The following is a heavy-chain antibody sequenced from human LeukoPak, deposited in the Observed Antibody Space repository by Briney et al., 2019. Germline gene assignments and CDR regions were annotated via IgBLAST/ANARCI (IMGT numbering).Heavy chain of an antibody. CDR1: GFIFTTYW. Sequence: PGGSLRLSCAASGFIFTTYWMTWVRQVPGKGLEWVANINEDGSEKNYVDSLKGRFTISRDNAENSLYLQMNSLRAEDTAVYYCARDYYDSRGYLVPLGYWGQGALVTVSS. CDR2: INEDGSEK. D-gene: IGHD3-22*01. J-gene: IGHJ4*02. V-gene: IGHV3-7*01. CDR3: ARDYYDSRGYLVPLGY.